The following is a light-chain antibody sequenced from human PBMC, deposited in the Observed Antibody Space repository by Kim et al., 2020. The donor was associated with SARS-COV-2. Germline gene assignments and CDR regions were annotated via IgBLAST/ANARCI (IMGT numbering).Light chain of an antibody. CDR3: ATWDDSLSGPV. CDR1: SSNIGSNY. CDR2: NND. V-gene: IGLV1-47*02. Sequence: GQSVTISCSGSSSNIGSNYVYWYQQVPGTAPKLLIYNNDQRPSGVPDRFSASKSGTSASLAISGLRSEDESDFYCATWDDSLSGPVFGGGTQLTVL. J-gene: IGLJ2*01.